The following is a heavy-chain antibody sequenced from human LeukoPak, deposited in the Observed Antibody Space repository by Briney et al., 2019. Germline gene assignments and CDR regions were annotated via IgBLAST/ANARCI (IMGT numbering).Heavy chain of an antibody. V-gene: IGHV4-59*01. J-gene: IGHJ4*02. Sequence: SETLSLTCTVSGGSISSYYWSWIRQPPGKGLEWIGYIYYSGSTNYNPSLKSRVTISVDTPKNQFSLKLSSVTAADTAVYYCAVSKRWLQPYDYWGQGTLVTVSS. CDR2: IYYSGST. D-gene: IGHD5-24*01. CDR1: GGSISSYY. CDR3: AVSKRWLQPYDY.